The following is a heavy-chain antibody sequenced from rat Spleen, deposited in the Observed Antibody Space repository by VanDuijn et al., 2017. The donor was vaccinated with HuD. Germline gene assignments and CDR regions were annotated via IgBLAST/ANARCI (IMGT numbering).Heavy chain of an antibody. V-gene: IGHV2-30*01. CDR1: GFSLTSYN. Sequence: QVQVKESGPGLVQPSQTLSLTCTVSGFSLTSYNVHWARQPIGKGLEWMGVIWTGGSTDYNSVLKSRLSISRDTSKSQVFLKMDSLQTEDTATYYCARANRDSYAHFDYWGQGVMVTVSS. CDR3: ARANRDSYAHFDY. CDR2: IWTGGST. J-gene: IGHJ2*01. D-gene: IGHD1-12*01.